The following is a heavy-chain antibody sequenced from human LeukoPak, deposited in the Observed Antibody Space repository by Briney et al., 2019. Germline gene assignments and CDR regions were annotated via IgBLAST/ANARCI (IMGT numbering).Heavy chain of an antibody. CDR1: GGTFSSYA. V-gene: IGHV1-2*02. Sequence: ASVKVSCKASGGTFSSYAISWARQAPGQGLEWMGWINPNSGGTNYAQKFQGRVTMTRDTSISTAYMEPSSCESDDTAVYYLSRAQEYYYYYYTYVWGKGTTLTISS. J-gene: IGHJ6*03. CDR2: INPNSGGT. CDR3: SRAQEYYYYYYTYV.